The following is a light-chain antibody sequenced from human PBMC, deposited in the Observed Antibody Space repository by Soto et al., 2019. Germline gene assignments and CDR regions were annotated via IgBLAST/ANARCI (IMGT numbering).Light chain of an antibody. CDR1: QSVSSD. V-gene: IGKV3-15*01. Sequence: EIVMTQSPATLSVSPGERATLSCRASQSVSSDLAWYQQKPGQAPRLLIYGASARATGIPGRFSGSGSGTEFTLTISSLQSEDFAVYYCQQYNNWPGTYGQGTKVEIK. CDR3: QQYNNWPGT. J-gene: IGKJ1*01. CDR2: GAS.